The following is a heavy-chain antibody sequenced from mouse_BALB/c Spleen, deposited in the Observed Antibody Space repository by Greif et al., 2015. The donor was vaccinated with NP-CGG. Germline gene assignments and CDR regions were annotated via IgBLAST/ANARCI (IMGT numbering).Heavy chain of an antibody. CDR3: ARDRDYDGLFDY. CDR2: INSNGGST. V-gene: IGHV5-6-3*01. D-gene: IGHD2-4*01. CDR1: GFTFSSYG. Sequence: EVKLQESGGGLVQPGGSLKLSCAASGFTFSSYGMSWVRQTPDKRLELVATINSNGGSTYYPDSVKGRFTISRDNAKNTLYLQMSSLKSEDTAMYYCARDRDYDGLFDYWGQGTTLTVSS. J-gene: IGHJ2*01.